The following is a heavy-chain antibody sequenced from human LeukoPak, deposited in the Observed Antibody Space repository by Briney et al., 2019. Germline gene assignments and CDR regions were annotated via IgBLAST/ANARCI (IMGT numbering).Heavy chain of an antibody. Sequence: SETLSLTCIVSGGSISSYYWSWIRQPPGKGLEWIGYIYTSGSTNYNPSLKSRVTISVDTSKNQFSLKLSSVTAADTAVYYCARLLGFNYWFDPWGQGTLVTVSS. V-gene: IGHV4-4*09. CDR1: GGSISSYY. CDR2: IYTSGST. D-gene: IGHD1-1*01. CDR3: ARLLGFNYWFDP. J-gene: IGHJ5*02.